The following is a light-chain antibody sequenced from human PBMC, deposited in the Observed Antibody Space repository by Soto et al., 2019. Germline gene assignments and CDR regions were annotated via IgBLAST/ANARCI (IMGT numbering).Light chain of an antibody. CDR1: QSVSSY. J-gene: IGKJ1*01. Sequence: EIVLTQSPAPLSLSPGERATPSCRASQSVSSYLAWYQQKPGQAHRLLIYDASNRATGIPARFSGSGSGTDFTLTISSLEPEDFAVYYCQQRSNWPPWTFGQGTKVEIK. CDR2: DAS. CDR3: QQRSNWPPWT. V-gene: IGKV3-11*01.